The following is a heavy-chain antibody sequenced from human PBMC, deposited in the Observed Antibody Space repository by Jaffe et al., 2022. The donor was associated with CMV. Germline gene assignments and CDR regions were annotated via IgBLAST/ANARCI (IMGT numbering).Heavy chain of an antibody. D-gene: IGHD3-3*01. V-gene: IGHV3-48*02. CDR2: ITTTSSVI. Sequence: EPQLVESGGGLVQRGGSLRLSCAASGFSFRSHDMNWVRQAPGKGLEWISYITTTSSVIYYADSVKGRFIISRDNAKNALYLQMNNLRDEDTAVYYCARDGNYDFWSGHYTVRWFDPWGQGTLVTVSS. CDR1: GFSFRSHD. J-gene: IGHJ5*02. CDR3: ARDGNYDFWSGHYTVRWFDP.